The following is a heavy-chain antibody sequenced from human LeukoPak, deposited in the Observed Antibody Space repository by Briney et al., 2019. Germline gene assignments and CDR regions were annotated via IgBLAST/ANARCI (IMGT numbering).Heavy chain of an antibody. Sequence: SETLSLTCTVSGGSISSSSYYWGWIRQPPGKWLEWIGSIYYSGSTYYNPSLKSRVTISVDTSKNQFSLKLSSVTAADTAVYYCARVPLRGELRDWGQGTLVTVSS. CDR2: IYYSGST. CDR3: ARVPLRGELRD. D-gene: IGHD1-26*01. V-gene: IGHV4-39*01. CDR1: GGSISSSSYY. J-gene: IGHJ4*02.